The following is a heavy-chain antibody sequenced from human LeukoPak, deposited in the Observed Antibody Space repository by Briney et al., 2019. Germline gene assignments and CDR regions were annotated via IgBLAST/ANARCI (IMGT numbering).Heavy chain of an antibody. CDR1: GFTFSTYG. D-gene: IGHD2-2*01. J-gene: IGHJ1*01. CDR2: IWYDGSKK. V-gene: IGHV3-33*01. CDR3: ARDLNIVVGPVHH. Sequence: GGSLRLSCAASGFTFSTYGMHWVRQAPGKGLEWVSLIWYDGSKKYYADSVKGRFTISRDNSKNTLYLQMNSLRAEDTAVYYRARDLNIVVGPVHHWGQGTLVTVSS.